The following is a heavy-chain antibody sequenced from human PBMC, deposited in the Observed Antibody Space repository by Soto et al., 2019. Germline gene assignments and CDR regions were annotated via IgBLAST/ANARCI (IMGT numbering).Heavy chain of an antibody. CDR2: IDGVGAGT. CDR3: TTVFAY. V-gene: IGHV3-74*01. Sequence: EVQLVQSGGGSVQPGGSLRLSCAASGFTFTNYWMHWVRQVPGKGLVWVSRIDGVGAGTSYSDSGRGRFTISRANAENMLYLQMNSLRAEDTAVDYCTTVFAYLGQGTLVTVSS. J-gene: IGHJ4*02. CDR1: GFTFTNYW.